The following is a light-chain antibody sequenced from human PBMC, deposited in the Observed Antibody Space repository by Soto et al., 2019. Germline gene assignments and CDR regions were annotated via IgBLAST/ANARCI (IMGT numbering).Light chain of an antibody. J-gene: IGKJ2*01. CDR1: QTISSW. CDR3: QQSYSTPYT. Sequence: DIQMTQSPSTLSGSVGDRVTITCRASQTISSWLAWYQQKAGRAPKLLIYAAFSLEGGVPSRFSGSGSGTDFTLTISSLQPEDFATYFCQQSYSTPYTFGQGTRLEIK. V-gene: IGKV1-39*01. CDR2: AAF.